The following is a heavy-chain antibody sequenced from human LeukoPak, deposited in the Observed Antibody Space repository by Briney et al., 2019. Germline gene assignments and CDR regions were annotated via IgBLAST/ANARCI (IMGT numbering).Heavy chain of an antibody. Sequence: GESLKISCKGSGYSFTTYWISWVRQMPGKGLEWMGRIDPTDSYTSYSPSFQGHVTMSADRSTSTAYLQWSSLKASDTALYYGARQAVDYYYSMDVWGQGTTVTVSS. J-gene: IGHJ6*02. D-gene: IGHD6-25*01. V-gene: IGHV5-10-1*01. CDR1: GYSFTTYW. CDR3: ARQAVDYYYSMDV. CDR2: IDPTDSYT.